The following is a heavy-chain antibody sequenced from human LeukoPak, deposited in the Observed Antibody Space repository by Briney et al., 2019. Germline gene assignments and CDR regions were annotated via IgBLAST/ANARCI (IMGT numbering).Heavy chain of an antibody. J-gene: IGHJ4*02. CDR2: INTDGSST. V-gene: IGHV3-74*01. CDR1: GFTFSSYW. CDR3: AGASYSGWYSDLDY. Sequence: QPGRSLRLSCAASGFTFSSYWMHWVRQGPGKGLVWVSRINTDGSSTSYADSVKGRFTISRDNAKNTLYLQMNSLRAEDTAVYYCAGASYSGWYSDLDYWGQGTLVTVSS. D-gene: IGHD6-19*01.